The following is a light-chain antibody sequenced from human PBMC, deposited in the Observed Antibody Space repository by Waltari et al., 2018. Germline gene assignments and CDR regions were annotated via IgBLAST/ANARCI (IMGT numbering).Light chain of an antibody. J-gene: IGKJ4*01. CDR1: QSVRSD. Sequence: EIVLTRSPVTLSLSPGERATLSCRASQSVRSDFLAWYQQKPGQAPRLLIYCVSTRATGVPARFSGSGSGTEFTLNISSLQSEDFGVYFCQQYSNWPLTFGGGTKVQIK. CDR3: QQYSNWPLT. V-gene: IGKV3-15*01. CDR2: CVS.